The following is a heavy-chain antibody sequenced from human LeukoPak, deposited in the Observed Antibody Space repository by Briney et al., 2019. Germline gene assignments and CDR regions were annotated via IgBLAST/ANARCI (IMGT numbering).Heavy chain of an antibody. CDR3: AKGVVLRFLEWQGYFDY. J-gene: IGHJ4*02. CDR2: IRYDGSNK. CDR1: GFTFSSYG. D-gene: IGHD3-3*01. V-gene: IGHV3-30*02. Sequence: GGSLRLSCVASGFTFSSYGMHWVRQAPGKGLEGVAFIRYDGSNKYYADSVKGRFTISRDNSKNTLYLQMNSLRAEDKAVYYCAKGVVLRFLEWQGYFDYWGQGTLVTVSS.